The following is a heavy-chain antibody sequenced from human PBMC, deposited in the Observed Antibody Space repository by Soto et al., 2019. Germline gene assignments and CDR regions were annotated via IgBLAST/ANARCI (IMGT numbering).Heavy chain of an antibody. CDR2: ISWNSGSI. CDR3: AKGGGRGVVVADDYYYYYMDV. V-gene: IGHV3-9*01. J-gene: IGHJ6*03. Sequence: GGSLRLSCAASGFTFDDYTMHRVRQAPGKGLEWVSGISWNSGSIGYADSVKGRFTISRDNAKNSLYLQMNSLRAEDTALYYCAKGGGRGVVVADDYYYYYMDVWGKGTTVTVSS. CDR1: GFTFDDYT. D-gene: IGHD2-15*01.